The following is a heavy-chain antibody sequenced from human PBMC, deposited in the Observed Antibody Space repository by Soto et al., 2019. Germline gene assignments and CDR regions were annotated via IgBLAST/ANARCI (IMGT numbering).Heavy chain of an antibody. D-gene: IGHD6-19*01. Sequence: PSETLSLTCTVSGVSISSGDYYWSWIRQPPGKGLEWIGYIYYSENTYSNPSLKSRVAISGDTSKNQFSLKLSSVTAADTAVYYCARPRMGSGWNWFDPWGQGTLVTVS. J-gene: IGHJ5*02. CDR1: GVSISSGDYY. CDR3: ARPRMGSGWNWFDP. V-gene: IGHV4-30-4*01. CDR2: IYYSENT.